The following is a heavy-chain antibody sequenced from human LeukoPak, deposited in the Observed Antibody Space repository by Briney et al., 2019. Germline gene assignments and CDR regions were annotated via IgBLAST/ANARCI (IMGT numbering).Heavy chain of an antibody. V-gene: IGHV3-23*01. J-gene: IGHJ4*02. CDR2: ISGSGGST. CDR1: GFTFSSYG. CDR3: ASPYSSRWYELCY. D-gene: IGHD6-13*01. Sequence: YPGGTLRLSCAASGFTFSSYGMSWVRQAPGKGLEWVSAISGSGGSTYYADSVKGRFTISRDNSKNSLYLQMNSLRAEDTAVYYCASPYSSRWYELCYWGQGTLVTVSS.